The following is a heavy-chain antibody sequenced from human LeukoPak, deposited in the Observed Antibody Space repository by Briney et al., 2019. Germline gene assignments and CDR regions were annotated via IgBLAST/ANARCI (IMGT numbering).Heavy chain of an antibody. CDR1: GGSISGYY. Sequence: PSETLSLTCTVSGGSISGYYWSWIRQPPGKELEWIGYIHHSGTTNYSPSLKSRVTISVDKSKNQFSLKLTSVTAADTAVYYCARRSSDYDFWGGYYYGMDVWGQGTTVTVSS. CDR2: IHHSGTT. V-gene: IGHV4-59*08. D-gene: IGHD3-3*01. J-gene: IGHJ6*02. CDR3: ARRSSDYDFWGGYYYGMDV.